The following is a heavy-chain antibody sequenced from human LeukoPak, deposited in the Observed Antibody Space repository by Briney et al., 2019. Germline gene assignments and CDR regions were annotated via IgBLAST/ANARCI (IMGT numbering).Heavy chain of an antibody. J-gene: IGHJ3*02. V-gene: IGHV3-48*04. D-gene: IGHD2-15*01. Sequence: GGSLRLSCAASAFTFSSYSMNWVRQAPGKGLEWVSYISSGGRTTYYADSVKGRFTLSRDNTRNSLYLQMHSLRAEDTALYYCARPVVAATTPDTFDIWGQGTMITVSS. CDR1: AFTFSSYS. CDR2: ISSGGRTT. CDR3: ARPVVAATTPDTFDI.